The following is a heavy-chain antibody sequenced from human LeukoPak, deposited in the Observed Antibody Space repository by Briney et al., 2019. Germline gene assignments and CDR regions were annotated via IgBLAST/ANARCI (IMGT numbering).Heavy chain of an antibody. V-gene: IGHV3-43*02. Sequence: GGSLRLSCAASGFTFEDYAMHWVRQGPGKGLEWVSLISGNGNNIYYADSVKGRFTISRDNAKNSLFLQMNSLKAEDTALYYCATDDGAVPGPDSEYWGQGTLVTVSS. D-gene: IGHD6-19*01. CDR3: ATDDGAVPGPDSEY. CDR2: ISGNGNNI. J-gene: IGHJ4*02. CDR1: GFTFEDYA.